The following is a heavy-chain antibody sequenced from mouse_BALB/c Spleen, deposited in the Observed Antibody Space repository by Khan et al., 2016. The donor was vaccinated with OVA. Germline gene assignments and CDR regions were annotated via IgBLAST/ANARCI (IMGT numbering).Heavy chain of an antibody. CDR2: ISYSGNT. D-gene: IGHD1-1*02. J-gene: IGHJ2*02. V-gene: IGHV3-2*02. CDR1: GYSITSDYA. Sequence: EVQLQESGPGLVKPSQSLSLTCTATGYSITSDYAWNWIRQFPGNKLEWMGFISYSGNTKYNPSLKSRFSITRDTSKNQFFLQLNSVTTEDTATYYCARVYGGDFDYWGQGTSRTVSS. CDR3: ARVYGGDFDY.